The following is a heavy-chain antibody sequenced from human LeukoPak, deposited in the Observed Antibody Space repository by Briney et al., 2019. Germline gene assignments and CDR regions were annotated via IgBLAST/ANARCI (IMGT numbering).Heavy chain of an antibody. D-gene: IGHD1-26*01. V-gene: IGHV4-59*12. Sequence: SETLSLTCTVSGGSISSYYWSWIRQPPGKGLEWIGYIYYSGSTNYNPSLKSRVTISVDKSKNQFSLKLSSVTAADTAVYYCAGTVWELLGWFDPRGQGTLVTVSS. CDR2: IYYSGST. CDR1: GGSISSYY. J-gene: IGHJ5*02. CDR3: AGTVWELLGWFDP.